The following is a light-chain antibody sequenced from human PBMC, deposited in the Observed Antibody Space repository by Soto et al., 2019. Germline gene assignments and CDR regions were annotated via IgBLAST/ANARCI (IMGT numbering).Light chain of an antibody. V-gene: IGKV3-20*01. J-gene: IGKJ1*01. CDR3: QQYGSSGT. CDR2: GAS. CDR1: QSVSNNY. Sequence: EIVLTQSPGTLSLSPGERATLSCRASQSVSNNYLAWYQQQPGQAPRLLIYGASNRAIGIPDRFSGSGSGTDFTLTISRLEPEDFAVYYWQQYGSSGTFGQGTKVEIK.